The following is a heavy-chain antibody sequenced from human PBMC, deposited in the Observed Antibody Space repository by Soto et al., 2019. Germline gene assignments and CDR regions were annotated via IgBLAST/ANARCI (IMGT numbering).Heavy chain of an antibody. CDR1: GFTFSSYA. J-gene: IGHJ6*02. V-gene: IGHV3-23*01. Sequence: GGSLRLSCAASGFTFSSYAMSWVRQAPGKGLEWVSAIGGSGGSTYYADSVKGRFTISRDNSKNTLFLQMNSQRAEDTAVYYCAKDPYYYDTSEMDVWGQGTTVTVSS. D-gene: IGHD3-22*01. CDR2: IGGSGGST. CDR3: AKDPYYYDTSEMDV.